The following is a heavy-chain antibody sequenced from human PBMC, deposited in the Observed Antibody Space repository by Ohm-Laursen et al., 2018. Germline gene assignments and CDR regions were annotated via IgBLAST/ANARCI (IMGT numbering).Heavy chain of an antibody. J-gene: IGHJ3*02. CDR2: INDSGGDT. V-gene: IGHV3-23*01. CDR3: AIVGIFGGSGAFDI. CDR1: GFTFSTYE. Sequence: SLRLSCSASGFTFSTYEMNWVRQAPGKGLEWVSSINDSGGDTYYADSVKGRFTISRDNSKNTLYLQMNSLRADDTAVYYCAIVGIFGGSGAFDIWGQGTMVTVSS. D-gene: IGHD3-3*01.